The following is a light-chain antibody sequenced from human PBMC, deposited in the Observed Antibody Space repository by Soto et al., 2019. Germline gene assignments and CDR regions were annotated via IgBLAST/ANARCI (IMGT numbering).Light chain of an antibody. CDR2: EVS. Sequence: QSVLTQPASVSGSPGQSITISCTRTSSDVGSYNLVSWYQQHPGKAPKLMIYEVSKRPSGVSNRFSGSKSGNTASLTISGLQAEDEADYYCCSYAGSSTFFYVFGTGTKVTVL. CDR3: CSYAGSSTFFYV. CDR1: SSDVGSYNL. V-gene: IGLV2-23*02. J-gene: IGLJ1*01.